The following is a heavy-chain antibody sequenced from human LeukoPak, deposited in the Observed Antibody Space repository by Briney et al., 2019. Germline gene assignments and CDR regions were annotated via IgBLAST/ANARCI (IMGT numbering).Heavy chain of an antibody. CDR1: GFTFSSYG. D-gene: IGHD5-18*01. CDR2: IWYDGSNK. V-gene: IGHV3-33*08. J-gene: IGHJ4*02. Sequence: GGSLRLSCAASGFTFSSYGMHWVRQAPGKGLEWVAVIWYDGSNKYYADSVKGRFTISRDNSKNTLYLQMNSLRAEDTAVYYCARDHLDTAMVRYFDYWGQGTLVTVSS. CDR3: ARDHLDTAMVRYFDY.